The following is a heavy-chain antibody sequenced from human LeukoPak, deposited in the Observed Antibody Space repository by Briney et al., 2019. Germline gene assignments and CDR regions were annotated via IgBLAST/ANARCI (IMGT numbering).Heavy chain of an antibody. D-gene: IGHD2-21*01. V-gene: IGHV1-46*01. CDR1: GYTFTNYY. Sequence: GASVKVSCKASGYTFTNYYMHWVRQAPGQGLEWMGIINPSGGSTSYPQKFQGRVTMTRDMSTSTVYMEPSSLRSEDTAVYYCARDLSYYLFDYWGQGTLVTVSS. CDR3: ARDLSYYLFDY. CDR2: INPSGGST. J-gene: IGHJ4*02.